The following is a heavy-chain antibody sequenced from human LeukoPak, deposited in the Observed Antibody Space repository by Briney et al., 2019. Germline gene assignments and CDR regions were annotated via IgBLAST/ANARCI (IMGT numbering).Heavy chain of an antibody. J-gene: IGHJ4*02. CDR1: GFIFSQYG. D-gene: IGHD6-13*01. CDR2: TQPDGREK. Sequence: SGGSLRLSCVASGFIFSQYGMHRARQAPGKGLEWVAFTQPDGREKDYAESVKGRFNISRDNSKNTLYLQMNSLRPEDTAVYFCAKNSRYRSLEGGWGQRTLVTVSS. CDR3: AKNSRYRSLEGG. V-gene: IGHV3-30*02.